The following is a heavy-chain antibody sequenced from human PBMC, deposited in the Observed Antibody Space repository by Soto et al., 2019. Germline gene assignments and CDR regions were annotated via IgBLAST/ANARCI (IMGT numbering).Heavy chain of an antibody. Sequence: SETLSLTCTVSGGSISSGCYYWSWIRRHPGKGLEWIGYIYYSGSTYYNPSLKSRVTISVDTSKNQFSLKLSSVTAADTAVYYCARVGGINWFDPWGQGTLVTVSS. CDR1: GGSISSGCYY. CDR2: IYYSGST. D-gene: IGHD3-16*01. V-gene: IGHV4-31*02. CDR3: ARVGGINWFDP. J-gene: IGHJ5*02.